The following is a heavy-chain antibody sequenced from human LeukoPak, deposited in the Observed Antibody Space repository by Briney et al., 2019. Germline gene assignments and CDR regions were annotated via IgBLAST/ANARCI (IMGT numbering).Heavy chain of an antibody. V-gene: IGHV4-34*01. CDR3: ASSLSVLVRESPQSGMYYYNYMYI. D-gene: IGHD1-26*01. J-gene: IGHJ6*03. CDR2: INHSGST. CDR1: GGSMSNYY. Sequence: KPSETLSLTCAVYGGSMSNYYWSWIRQPPGTGLEGIGEINHSGSTKYNPSLKSRVTISVDTSKNQFSLTLTSVTAADTAVYYCASSLSVLVRESPQSGMYYYNYMYIWGKGTTVSVSS.